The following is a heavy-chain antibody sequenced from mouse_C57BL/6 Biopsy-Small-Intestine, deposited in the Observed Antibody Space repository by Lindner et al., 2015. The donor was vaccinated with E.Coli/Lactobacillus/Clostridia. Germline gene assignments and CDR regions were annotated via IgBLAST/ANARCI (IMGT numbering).Heavy chain of an antibody. CDR2: IDPSNSET. CDR3: ANLDGYHY. CDR1: GYTFTSYW. D-gene: IGHD2-3*01. J-gene: IGHJ2*01. Sequence: VQLQESGAELVKPEASVKLSCKASGYTFTSYWMHWVKQRPGQGLEWIGNIDPSNSETHYNQKFKDKTTLTVDKSSSTAYMQLSSLTSEDSAVYYCANLDGYHYWGQGTTLTVSS. V-gene: IGHV1-52*01.